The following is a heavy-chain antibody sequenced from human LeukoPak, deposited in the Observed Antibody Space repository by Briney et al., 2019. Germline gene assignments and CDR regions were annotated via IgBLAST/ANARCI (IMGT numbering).Heavy chain of an antibody. J-gene: IGHJ4*02. V-gene: IGHV1-69*13. CDR3: ARECGIYDSCFDY. D-gene: IGHD3-22*01. CDR1: GGTFRDYP. CDR2: IIPMFGTA. Sequence: SVKVSCKASGGTFRDYPLSWVRQAPGQGLEWMGGIIPMFGTAKYAQNFEGRVKITADESTSTAYMELSSLRSEDTAVYYCARECGIYDSCFDYWGQGTLVTVSS.